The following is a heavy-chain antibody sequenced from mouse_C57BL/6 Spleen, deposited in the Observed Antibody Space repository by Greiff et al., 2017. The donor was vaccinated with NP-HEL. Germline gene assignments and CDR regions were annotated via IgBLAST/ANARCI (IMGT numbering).Heavy chain of an antibody. V-gene: IGHV1-64*01. Sequence: QVQLQQPGAELVKPGASVKLSCKASGYTFTSYWMHWVKQRPGQGLEWIGMIHPNSGSTNYNEKFKSKATLTVDKSSSTAYMQLSSLTSEDSAVYYCARRGVDCDNSYYFDYWGQGTTLTVSS. CDR2: IHPNSGST. CDR1: GYTFTSYW. CDR3: ARRGVDCDNSYYFDY. J-gene: IGHJ2*01. D-gene: IGHD2-13*01.